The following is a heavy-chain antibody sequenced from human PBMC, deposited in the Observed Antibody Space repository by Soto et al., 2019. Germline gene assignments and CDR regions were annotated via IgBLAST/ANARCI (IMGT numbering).Heavy chain of an antibody. D-gene: IGHD3-9*01. CDR3: AKGGYFDWFPS. V-gene: IGHV3-23*01. Sequence: GGSLRLSCAASGFTFSSYAMSWVRQAPGKGLEWVSAISGSGGSTYYADSVKGRFTISRDNSKNTLYLQMNSLRAEDTAVYYRAKGGYFDWFPSWGQGTLVTVSS. CDR1: GFTFSSYA. CDR2: ISGSGGST. J-gene: IGHJ5*01.